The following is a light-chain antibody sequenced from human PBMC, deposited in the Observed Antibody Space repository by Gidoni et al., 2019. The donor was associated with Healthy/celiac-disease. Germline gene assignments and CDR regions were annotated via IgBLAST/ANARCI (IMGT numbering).Light chain of an antibody. V-gene: IGKV2-28*01. J-gene: IGKJ1*01. CDR1: QSLLHSNGYNY. CDR2: LGS. CDR3: MQALQTPRA. Sequence: EIGTTQSPLSLPVTPGEPASISCRSSQSLLHSNGYNYLDWYLQKPGQSPQLLIYLGSNRASGVPDRFSGSGSGTDFTLKISRVEAEDVGVYYCMQALQTPRAFGQGTKVEIK.